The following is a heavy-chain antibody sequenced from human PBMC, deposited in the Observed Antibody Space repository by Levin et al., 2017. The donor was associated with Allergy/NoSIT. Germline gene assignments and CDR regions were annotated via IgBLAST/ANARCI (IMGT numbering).Heavy chain of an antibody. Sequence: PTGGSLRLSCAASGFIFSTYGMHWVRQAPGKGLEWVAVIWYDGSKEYYADSVKGRFTISRDSSKNTLYLQMNSLRAEDTAVYYCARDHYLAAAGTEGYYYGMDVWGQGTTVTVSS. J-gene: IGHJ6*02. CDR1: GFIFSTYG. D-gene: IGHD6-13*01. CDR2: IWYDGSKE. V-gene: IGHV3-33*01. CDR3: ARDHYLAAAGTEGYYYGMDV.